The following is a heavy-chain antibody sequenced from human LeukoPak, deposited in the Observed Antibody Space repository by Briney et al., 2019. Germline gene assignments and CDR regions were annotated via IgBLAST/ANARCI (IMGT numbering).Heavy chain of an antibody. CDR2: ISAYNGNT. D-gene: IGHD3-22*01. CDR3: ARDLMGTYATYYYDSSGYKAAIHFYYFDY. J-gene: IGHJ4*02. V-gene: IGHV1-18*01. Sequence: ASVKVSCKASGYTFTSYGISWVRQAPGQGLEWMGWISAYNGNTNYAQKLQGRVTMTTDTSTSTAYMELRSLRSDDTAVYYCARDLMGTYATYYYDSSGYKAAIHFYYFDYWGQGALVTVSS. CDR1: GYTFTSYG.